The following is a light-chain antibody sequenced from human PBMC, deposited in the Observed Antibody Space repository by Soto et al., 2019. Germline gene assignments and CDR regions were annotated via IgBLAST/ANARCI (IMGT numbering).Light chain of an antibody. J-gene: IGKJ1*01. Sequence: DIPLTQSPSSLSASVGDRVTLTCRATQSISKYLNWYQQKPGKAPNLLIYSTSTLQSGVPSRFSGSGSGTDFTLTINSLQPEDFATYYCQQAYDIPRTFGQGTKVDIK. CDR2: STS. CDR1: QSISKY. CDR3: QQAYDIPRT. V-gene: IGKV1-39*01.